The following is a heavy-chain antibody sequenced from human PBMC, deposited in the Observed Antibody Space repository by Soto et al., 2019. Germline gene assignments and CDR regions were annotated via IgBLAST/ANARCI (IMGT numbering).Heavy chain of an antibody. CDR1: GGTFSSYT. J-gene: IGHJ3*01. CDR3: AWQWLAEFDVFDL. Sequence: SVKVSCKASGGTFSSYTISWVRQAPGQGLEWMGRIIPILGIANYAQKFQGRVTITADKSTSTAYMELSSLRSEDTAVYYCAWQWLAEFDVFDLWGQGSLVTVSS. CDR2: IIPILGIA. D-gene: IGHD6-19*01. V-gene: IGHV1-69*02.